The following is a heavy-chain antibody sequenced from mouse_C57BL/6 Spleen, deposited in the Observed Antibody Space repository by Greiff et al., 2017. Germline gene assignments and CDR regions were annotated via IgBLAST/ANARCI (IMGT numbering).Heavy chain of an antibody. J-gene: IGHJ2*01. CDR3: ARKGYYYGSSSFDY. D-gene: IGHD1-1*01. CDR1: GYTFTSYW. CDR2: IHPNSGST. V-gene: IGHV1-64*01. Sequence: QVQLQQPGAELVKPGASVKLSCKASGYTFTSYWMHWVKQRPGQGLEWIGMIHPNSGSTNYNEKFKSKATLTVDKSSSTAYMQLSSLTSDDTAAYNTARKGYYYGSSSFDYWGQGATLTVSS.